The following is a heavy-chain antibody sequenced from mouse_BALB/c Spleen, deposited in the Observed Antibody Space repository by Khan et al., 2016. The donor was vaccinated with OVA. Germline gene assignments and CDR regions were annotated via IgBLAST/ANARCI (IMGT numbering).Heavy chain of an antibody. Sequence: QVQLHQSGAELAKPGASVKMSCKASGYTFINYWILWVKQRPGKGLEWIGYINPSTGYTEYNQNFKDKATLTADKSSSTAYMQLSSLTSEDSAVYYCARRGLRWDFDYWGQGTTLTVSS. V-gene: IGHV1-7*01. CDR1: GYTFINYW. J-gene: IGHJ2*01. CDR2: INPSTGYT. CDR3: ARRGLRWDFDY. D-gene: IGHD1-1*01.